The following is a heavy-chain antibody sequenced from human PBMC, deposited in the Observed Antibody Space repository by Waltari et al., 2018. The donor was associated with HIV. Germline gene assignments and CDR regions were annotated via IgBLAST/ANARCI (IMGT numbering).Heavy chain of an antibody. CDR1: GFPFSNSG. CDR3: VKDRGTFTMINEY. V-gene: IGHV3-30*18. CDR2: ISYDGNNK. Sequence: QVQLVESGGGVAQPGRSLRLSCAASGFPFSNSGMHWVRQAPGKGLEWVAVISYDGNNKNYADSVKGRFTISRDNSKNTLYLQMNSLRADDTALYYCVKDRGTFTMINEYWGQGTLVTVSS. J-gene: IGHJ4*02. D-gene: IGHD3-22*01.